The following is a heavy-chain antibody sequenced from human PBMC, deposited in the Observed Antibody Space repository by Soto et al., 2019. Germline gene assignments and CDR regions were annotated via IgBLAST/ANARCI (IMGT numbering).Heavy chain of an antibody. V-gene: IGHV3-23*01. CDR1: GFTFRSYG. Sequence: EVQLLESGGRFVQPGGSLRLSCAASGFTFRSYGMSWVRQAPGKGLEWISAISDNGRRTDYADSVKGRFTISRDNSKNTLFLQMNTLTAEDTAVYYCAKRELDDKWGQGTLVTVS. CDR3: AKRELDDK. J-gene: IGHJ4*02. CDR2: ISDNGRRT. D-gene: IGHD3-3*02.